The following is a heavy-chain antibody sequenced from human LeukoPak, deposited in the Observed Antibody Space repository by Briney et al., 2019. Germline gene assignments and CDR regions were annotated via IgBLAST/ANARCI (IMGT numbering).Heavy chain of an antibody. D-gene: IGHD3-22*01. CDR1: GYTFTLYY. V-gene: IGHV1-2*02. J-gene: IGHJ4*02. Sequence: ASVKVSCKASGYTFTLYYLHWVRQPHGQGLEWMGWINPNSGGTNYAQKFQGRVTMTRDTSISKAYMELSRLRSDDTAVYYCARARISSGRIDYWGQGTLVTVSS. CDR3: ARARISSGRIDY. CDR2: INPNSGGT.